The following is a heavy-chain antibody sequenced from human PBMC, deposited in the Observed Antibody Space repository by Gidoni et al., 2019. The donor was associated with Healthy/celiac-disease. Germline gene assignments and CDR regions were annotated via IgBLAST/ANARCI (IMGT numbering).Heavy chain of an antibody. J-gene: IGHJ5*02. V-gene: IGHV2-26*01. CDR3: ARSIMITCGGVYDP. D-gene: IGHD3-16*01. CDR1: GFSPSNARMG. CDR2: IFSNDEK. Sequence: QVTLEESGPVLVKPTATPTLSCTVSGFSPSNARMGVSWIRQPPGKAMEWLAHIFSNDEKSYSTSLQSRLTICKATSKSPVVLTMTNMDPVDTATYYCARSIMITCGGVYDPWGQGTLVTVSS.